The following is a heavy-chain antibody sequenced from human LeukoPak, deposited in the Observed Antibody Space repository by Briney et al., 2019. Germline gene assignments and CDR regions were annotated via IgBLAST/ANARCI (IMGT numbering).Heavy chain of an antibody. CDR1: GYTFTGYY. V-gene: IGHV1-2*02. D-gene: IGHD1-1*01. J-gene: IGHJ3*02. CDR2: INPNSGGT. Sequence: ASVKVSCKASGYTFTGYYMHWVRQAPGQRLEWMGWINPNSGGTNYAQKFQGRVTMTRDTSISTAYMERRRLTSDDTAVYYCARDLTTPRDAFDIWGQGTMVTVSS. CDR3: ARDLTTPRDAFDI.